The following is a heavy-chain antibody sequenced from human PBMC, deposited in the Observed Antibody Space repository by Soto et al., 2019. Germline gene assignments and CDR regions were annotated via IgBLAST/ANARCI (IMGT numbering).Heavy chain of an antibody. Sequence: QVQLQESGPGLVKPSGTLSLTCAVSGGSISSSNWWSWVRQPPGKGLEWIGKIYHSGSTNYNPSLKRRVTISVDKPKNQFSLSLSSVTAADTAVYYCARVYMVRGTIIRYFDYWGQGPLVTVSS. CDR1: GGSISSSNW. J-gene: IGHJ4*02. CDR2: IYHSGST. V-gene: IGHV4-4*02. D-gene: IGHD3-10*01. CDR3: ARVYMVRGTIIRYFDY.